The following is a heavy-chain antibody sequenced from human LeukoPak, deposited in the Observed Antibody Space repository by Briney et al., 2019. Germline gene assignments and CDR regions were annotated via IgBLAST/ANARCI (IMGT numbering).Heavy chain of an antibody. CDR3: ARDRVRYCSGGSCYLVYYYYGMDV. D-gene: IGHD2-15*01. CDR2: ISYDGSNK. Sequence: GRSLRLSCAASGFTFSSYAMHWVRLAPGKGLEWVAVISYDGSNKYYADSVKGRFTISRDNSKNTLYLQMNSLRAEDTAVYYCARDRVRYCSGGSCYLVYYYYGMDVWGQGTTVTVSS. V-gene: IGHV3-30-3*01. J-gene: IGHJ6*02. CDR1: GFTFSSYA.